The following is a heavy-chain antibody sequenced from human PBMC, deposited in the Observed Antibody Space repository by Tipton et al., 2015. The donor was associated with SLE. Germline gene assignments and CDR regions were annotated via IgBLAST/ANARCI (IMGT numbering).Heavy chain of an antibody. CDR3: ARGGDGFWSGYYLP. CDR2: INHSGST. CDR1: GGSFSGYY. J-gene: IGHJ5*02. V-gene: IGHV4-34*01. D-gene: IGHD3-3*01. Sequence: LRLSFAVYGGSFSGYYWSWIRQPPGKGLEWIGEINHSGSTNYNPSLKSRVTISVDTSKNQFSLKLSSVTAADTAVYYCARGGDGFWSGYYLPWGQGTLVTVSS.